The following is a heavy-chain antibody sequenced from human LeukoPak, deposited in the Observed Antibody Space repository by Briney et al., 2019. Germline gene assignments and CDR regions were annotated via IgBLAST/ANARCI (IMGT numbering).Heavy chain of an antibody. CDR3: ARSTSDYYGSSLRFDY. J-gene: IGHJ4*02. CDR1: GGTFSSYA. Sequence: ASVKVSCKASGGTFSSYAISWVRQAPGQGLEWMGGIIPIFGTANYAQKFQGRVTITTDESTSTAYMELSSLRSEDTAVYYCARSTSDYYGSSLRFDYWDQGTLVTVSS. CDR2: IIPIFGTA. V-gene: IGHV1-69*05. D-gene: IGHD3-10*01.